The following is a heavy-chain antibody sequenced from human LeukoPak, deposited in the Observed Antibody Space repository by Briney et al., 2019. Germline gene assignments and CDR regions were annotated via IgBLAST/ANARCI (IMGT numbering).Heavy chain of an antibody. CDR2: ISGSGSAT. CDR1: GFTFNTYG. J-gene: IGHJ4*02. Sequence: SGGSLRLSCAASGFTFNTYGMSWVRQAPGKGLEWVSGISGSGSATYYADSVKGRFTISRDDPHNTLYLQMNSLRAEDTAVYYCAKEDYGNNPGGVDYWGQGTLVTVSS. V-gene: IGHV3-23*01. D-gene: IGHD4-17*01. CDR3: AKEDYGNNPGGVDY.